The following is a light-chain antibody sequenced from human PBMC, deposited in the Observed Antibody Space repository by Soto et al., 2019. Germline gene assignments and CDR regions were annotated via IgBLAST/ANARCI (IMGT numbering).Light chain of an antibody. J-gene: IGKJ5*01. CDR3: QQYENLPT. CDR2: AAS. V-gene: IGKV1-39*01. Sequence: DIQMTQSPSSLSASVGDRVTITCRASQSISFYLNWYQQKPGNAPKVLIYAASNLQTGVPSRFSGSGSGTDFTLTINSLQPEDFATYYCQQYENLPTFGQGTRLEIK. CDR1: QSISFY.